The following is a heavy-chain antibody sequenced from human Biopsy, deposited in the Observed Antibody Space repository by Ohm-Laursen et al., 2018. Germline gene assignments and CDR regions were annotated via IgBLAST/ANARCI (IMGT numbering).Heavy chain of an antibody. CDR1: GGSFSGYD. D-gene: IGHD4/OR15-4a*01. CDR2: FSHTGTT. V-gene: IGHV4-34*01. Sequence: GTLSLTCAVDGGSFSGYDWTWIRQPPGKGLEWVGEFSHTGTTIYNPSLKSRLTISVDKSENHFSLRLTSVTAADTATYFCARGPYGDNAGAFDVWGQGTVVTVSS. J-gene: IGHJ3*01. CDR3: ARGPYGDNAGAFDV.